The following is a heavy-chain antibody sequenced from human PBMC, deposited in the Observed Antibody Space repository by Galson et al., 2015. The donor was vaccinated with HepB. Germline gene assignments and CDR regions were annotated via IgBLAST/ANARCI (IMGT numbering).Heavy chain of an antibody. CDR1: GFTFSSYS. CDR3: ARDSKAAAGPFFDY. CDR2: ISSSSSTI. Sequence: SLRLSCAASGFTFSSYSMNWVRQAPGKGLEWVSYISSSSSTIYYADSVKGRFTISRDNAKNSLYLQMNSLRAEDTAVYYCARDSKAAAGPFFDYWGQGTLVTVSS. J-gene: IGHJ4*02. V-gene: IGHV3-48*01. D-gene: IGHD6-13*01.